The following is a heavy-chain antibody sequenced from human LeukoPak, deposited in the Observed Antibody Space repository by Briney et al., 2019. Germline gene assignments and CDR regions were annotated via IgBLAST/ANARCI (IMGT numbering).Heavy chain of an antibody. J-gene: IGHJ5*02. V-gene: IGHV7-4-1*02. Sequence: GASVKVSCKASGYTFNSYAMNWARQAPGQGLEWMGWINTNTGNPTYAQGFTGRFVFSLDTSVSTAYLQISSLRADDTAVYYCARVGGNLWFGELSYWFDPWGQGTLVTVSS. CDR1: GYTFNSYA. D-gene: IGHD3-10*01. CDR3: ARVGGNLWFGELSYWFDP. CDR2: INTNTGNP.